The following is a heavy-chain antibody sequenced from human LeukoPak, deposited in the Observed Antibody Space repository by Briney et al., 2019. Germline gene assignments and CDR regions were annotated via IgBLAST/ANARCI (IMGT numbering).Heavy chain of an antibody. CDR2: IYYRVTS. Sequence: NSSETLSLTCAVYGGSFSGYYWSWIRQPPGKVLEWIGYIYYRVTSDYNPSLKSRVTMSVDMSTRQISLKLSSVTAADTAVYYCARAVGGDGSGSLWGPGTLVTVSS. D-gene: IGHD3-10*01. J-gene: IGHJ4*02. V-gene: IGHV4-59*01. CDR1: GGSFSGYY. CDR3: ARAVGGDGSGSL.